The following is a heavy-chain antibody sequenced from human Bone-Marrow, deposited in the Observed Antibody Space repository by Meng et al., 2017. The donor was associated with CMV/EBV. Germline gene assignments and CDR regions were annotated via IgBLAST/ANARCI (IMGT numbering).Heavy chain of an antibody. J-gene: IGHJ5*02. V-gene: IGHV3-30*19. D-gene: IGHD6-13*01. CDR2: ISYDGSKK. Sequence: GGSLRLSCAMSGFTLSSYGMHWVRQAPGKGLEWVAVISYDGSKKFYADSVKGRFTISRDNSKNTLYLQMNNLRTEDTAVYYCARMGQQLVLGWFDPWGQGTLVTVSS. CDR3: ARMGQQLVLGWFDP. CDR1: GFTLSSYG.